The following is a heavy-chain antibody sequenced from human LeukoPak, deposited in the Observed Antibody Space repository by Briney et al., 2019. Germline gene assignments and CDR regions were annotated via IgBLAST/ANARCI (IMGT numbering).Heavy chain of an antibody. CDR2: ISYDGSNK. CDR1: GFTLSRYA. Sequence: GGCLSLSCAASGFTLSRYAMDWGRLAPGRGLEWVAVISYDGSNKYYIDSVKGRFTISRDNSKNTLYLQMNSLRPEDTAVYYCAKDEGITGRPRGLDYWGQGTLVTVSS. V-gene: IGHV3-30*04. CDR3: AKDEGITGRPRGLDY. J-gene: IGHJ4*02. D-gene: IGHD6-13*01.